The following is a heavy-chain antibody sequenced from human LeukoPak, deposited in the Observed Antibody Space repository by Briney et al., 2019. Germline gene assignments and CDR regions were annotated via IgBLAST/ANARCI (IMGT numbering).Heavy chain of an antibody. V-gene: IGHV3-7*01. CDR2: INQDGSAK. Sequence: PGGSLRLSCAVSGFTFNSYWMSWVRQAPGKGPEWVANINQDGSAKQYVDSVKGRFTISRDNAKNSLYLQMNSLRAEDTAVYYCASFRYFEDWGQGTLVTVSS. CDR1: GFTFNSYW. J-gene: IGHJ4*02. D-gene: IGHD3-9*01. CDR3: ASFRYFED.